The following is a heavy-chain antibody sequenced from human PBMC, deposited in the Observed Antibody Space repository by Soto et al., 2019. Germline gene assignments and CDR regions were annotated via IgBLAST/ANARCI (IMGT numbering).Heavy chain of an antibody. CDR2: IIPMFGSI. D-gene: IGHD3-3*01. Sequence: QVQLVQSGAEVKKPGSSVKVSCKASGGTFSSYAISWVRQAPGEGLEWMGGIIPMFGSINYAQKLQGRVTIFADESTNIAYMELSRLRSEDTAVYYCASSTYYDFWSGFNWFDPWVQGTLVTVSS. J-gene: IGHJ5*02. CDR3: ASSTYYDFWSGFNWFDP. CDR1: GGTFSSYA. V-gene: IGHV1-69*01.